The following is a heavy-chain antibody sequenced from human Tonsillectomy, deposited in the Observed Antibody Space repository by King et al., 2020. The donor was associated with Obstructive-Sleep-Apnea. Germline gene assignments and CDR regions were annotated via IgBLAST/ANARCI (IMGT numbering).Heavy chain of an antibody. CDR1: GFSFSSDG. D-gene: IGHD4-17*01. CDR2: ISYDGGSK. Sequence: VQLVESGGGVVQPGRSLRLSCAASGFSFSSDGMHWVRQAPGKGLEWLAVISYDGGSKYYADSVMGRFTISRDNSKNTVFLQMNSLRPEDTAVYYCAKARERTLTTYSFFDHWGQGALVAVSS. J-gene: IGHJ4*02. CDR3: AKARERTLTTYSFFDH. V-gene: IGHV3-30*18.